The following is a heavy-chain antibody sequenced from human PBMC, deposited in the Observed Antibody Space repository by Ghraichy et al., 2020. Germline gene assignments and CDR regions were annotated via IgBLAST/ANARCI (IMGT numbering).Heavy chain of an antibody. D-gene: IGHD6-13*01. CDR3: ARGIAARVNWFDP. V-gene: IGHV4-59*01. CDR1: GGSISSYY. Sequence: SETLSLTCTVSGGSISSYYWSWIRQPPGKGLEWIGYIYYSGSTNYNPSLKSRVTISVDTSKNQFSLKLSSVTAADTAVYYCARGIAARVNWFDPWGQGTLVTVS. CDR2: IYYSGST. J-gene: IGHJ5*02.